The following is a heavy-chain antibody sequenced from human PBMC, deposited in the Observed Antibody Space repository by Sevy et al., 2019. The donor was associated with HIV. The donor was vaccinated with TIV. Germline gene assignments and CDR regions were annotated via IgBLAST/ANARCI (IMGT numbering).Heavy chain of an antibody. CDR1: GLTFTNAW. Sequence: GGSLRLSCAASGLTFTNAWMNWVRQAPGKGLEWVGRIKSNNDGGTTNYAAPVKGRLIISRDDSISTLFLQMNSLKTEDTGLYYCTTESYFLGYWGEVDYWGQGTLVTVSS. CDR3: TTESYFLGYWGEVDY. J-gene: IGHJ4*02. CDR2: IKSNNDGGTT. D-gene: IGHD7-27*01. V-gene: IGHV3-15*07.